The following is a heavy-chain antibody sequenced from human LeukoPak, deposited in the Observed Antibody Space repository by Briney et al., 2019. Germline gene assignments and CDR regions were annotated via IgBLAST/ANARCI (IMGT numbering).Heavy chain of an antibody. J-gene: IGHJ4*02. V-gene: IGHV4-39*01. CDR2: VFHTGIT. CDR1: GGSITGKNDY. CDR3: ARHGILTDHSVRF. Sequence: PSETLSLTCIVSGGSITGKNDYWGWIRQTPGKGLEWIGTVFHTGITHYNPSLKSRISISVDTSKNQFSLNLNSVTAADTALYYCARHGILTDHSVRFWGQGILVTVSA. D-gene: IGHD3-9*01.